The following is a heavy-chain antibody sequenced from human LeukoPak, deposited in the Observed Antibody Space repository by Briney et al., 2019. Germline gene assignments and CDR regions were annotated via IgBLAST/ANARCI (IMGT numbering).Heavy chain of an antibody. Sequence: GRSLRLSCVTSGSTFSNHAMHWVRQAPGKGLEWVAVISYDGSNKYYADSVKGRFTISRDNSKNTLYLQMNSLRAEDTAVYYCARPAIQLELRGSGFDYWGQGTLVTVSS. D-gene: IGHD1-7*01. CDR3: ARPAIQLELRGSGFDY. CDR2: ISYDGSNK. V-gene: IGHV3-30-3*01. CDR1: GSTFSNHA. J-gene: IGHJ4*02.